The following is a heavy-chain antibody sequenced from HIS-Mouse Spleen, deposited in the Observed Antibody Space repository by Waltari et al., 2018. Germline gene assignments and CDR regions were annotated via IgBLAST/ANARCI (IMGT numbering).Heavy chain of an antibody. J-gene: IGHJ2*01. V-gene: IGHV4-39*07. D-gene: IGHD6-13*01. Sequence: QLQLQESGPGLVKPSETLSLTCTVSGGSISSSSSYWGWNRQPPGKGLEWIGSIYYSGSTYYNPSLKSRVTISVDTSKNQFSLKLSSVTAADTAVYYCAREIPYSSSWYDWYFDLWGRGTLVTVSS. CDR1: GGSISSSSSY. CDR3: AREIPYSSSWYDWYFDL. CDR2: IYYSGST.